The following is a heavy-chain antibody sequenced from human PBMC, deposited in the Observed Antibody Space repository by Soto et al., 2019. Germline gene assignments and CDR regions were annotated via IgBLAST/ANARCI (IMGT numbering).Heavy chain of an antibody. CDR1: GGSISSYY. D-gene: IGHD2-2*01. CDR3: ARDKSTGLVDD. Sequence: PSETLSLTCTVSGGSISSYYWSWIRQPPGKGLEWIGYIYYSGSTNYNPSLKSRVTISVDTSKNQFSLKLTSVTAADTAVYYCARDKSTGLVDDWGEGTQVTVSS. V-gene: IGHV4-59*12. J-gene: IGHJ4*02. CDR2: IYYSGST.